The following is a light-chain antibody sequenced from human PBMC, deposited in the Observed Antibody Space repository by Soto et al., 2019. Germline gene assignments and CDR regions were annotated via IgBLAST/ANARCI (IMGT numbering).Light chain of an antibody. CDR2: RAT. J-gene: IGKJ3*01. CDR3: QQYETYSGT. Sequence: DIQMTQSPSSLSASIGDRVTITCRASQIITTWLAWYQQKPGKAPKLLIYRATNLVNGVPSRFSGSGSGTEFTLTISSLQPDDFSNYYCQQYETYSGTFGPGTKVDL. V-gene: IGKV1-5*03. CDR1: QIITTW.